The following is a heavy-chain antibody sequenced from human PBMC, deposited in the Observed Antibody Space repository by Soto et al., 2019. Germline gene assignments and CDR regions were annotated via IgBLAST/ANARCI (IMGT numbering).Heavy chain of an antibody. CDR2: IIPIFGTA. Sequence: ASVKVSCKASGGTFSSYAISWVRQAPGQGLEWMGGIIPIFGTANYAQKFQGRVTITADESTSTAYMELSSLRSEDTAVYYCARVLITMVRGPERSLYGMDVWGQGTTVTVSS. CDR3: ARVLITMVRGPERSLYGMDV. V-gene: IGHV1-69*13. D-gene: IGHD3-10*01. CDR1: GGTFSSYA. J-gene: IGHJ6*02.